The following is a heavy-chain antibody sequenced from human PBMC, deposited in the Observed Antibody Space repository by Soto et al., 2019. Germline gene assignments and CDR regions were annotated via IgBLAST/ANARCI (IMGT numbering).Heavy chain of an antibody. CDR1: EFNFVSYW. CDR2: INGNADNS. D-gene: IGHD6-19*01. Sequence: GGSLRHSCTASEFNFVSYWMHWVRQIPGEGLAWVSRINGNADNSDYADSVKGRFTISRDNAMNRLYLQMDSLRADDTGVYYCVRDFRGAVAGSEFDHWGQGTLVTVSS. V-gene: IGHV3-74*01. CDR3: VRDFRGAVAGSEFDH. J-gene: IGHJ4*02.